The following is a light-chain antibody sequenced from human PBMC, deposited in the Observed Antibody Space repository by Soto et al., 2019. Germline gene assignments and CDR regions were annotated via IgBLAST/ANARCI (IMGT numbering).Light chain of an antibody. Sequence: AIRMTQSPSSFSASTGDRVTITCRASQGISSYLACYQQKPGKAPKLLIYAASTLQSGVPSRFSGSGSGTDFTLTISCLQSEDFATYYCPQYYSYPPTFGQGTKVEIK. CDR2: AAS. CDR3: PQYYSYPPT. CDR1: QGISSY. V-gene: IGKV1-8*01. J-gene: IGKJ1*01.